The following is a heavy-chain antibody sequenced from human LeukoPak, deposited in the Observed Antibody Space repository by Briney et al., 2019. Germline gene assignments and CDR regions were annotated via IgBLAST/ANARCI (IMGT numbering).Heavy chain of an antibody. CDR1: GFTVSSNY. V-gene: IGHV3-66*02. D-gene: IGHD6-19*01. J-gene: IGHJ4*02. CDR3: ARDSLEQWLVQGSEY. Sequence: PGGSLRLSCAASGFTVSSNYMSWVRQAPGKGLEWVSVIYSGGSTYYADSVKGRFTISRDNSKNTLYLQMNSLRAEDTAVYYCARDSLEQWLVQGSEYWGQGTLVTVSS. CDR2: IYSGGST.